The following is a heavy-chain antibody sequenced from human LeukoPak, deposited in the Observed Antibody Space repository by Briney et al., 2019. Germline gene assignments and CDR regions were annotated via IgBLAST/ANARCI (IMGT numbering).Heavy chain of an antibody. D-gene: IGHD1-26*01. CDR3: ARVPLGGSYFNYYYYGMDV. V-gene: IGHV4-61*01. CDR2: IYYSGST. J-gene: IGHJ6*02. Sequence: SETLSLTCTVSGGSIRSSYYYWSWIRQPPGKGLEWIGYIYYSGSTNYNPSLKSRVTISVDTSKNQFSLKLSSVTAADTAVYYCARVPLGGSYFNYYYYGMDVWGQGTTVTVSS. CDR1: GGSIRSSYYY.